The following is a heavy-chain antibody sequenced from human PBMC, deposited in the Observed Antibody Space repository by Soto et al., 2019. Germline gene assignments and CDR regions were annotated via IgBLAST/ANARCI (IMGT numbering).Heavy chain of an antibody. V-gene: IGHV3-33*01. J-gene: IGHJ6*02. CDR3: AGAETLFGVVTNYYYYGMDV. D-gene: IGHD3-3*01. CDR1: GFTFTNYG. Sequence: PGGSLRLSCAASGFTFTNYGMHWVRQAPGKGLEWVAVIWYDGSNRYHADSVKGRFTVSRDNSKNTLYLQMNSLRAEDTAVYYCAGAETLFGVVTNYYYYGMDVWGQGTTVTVSS. CDR2: IWYDGSNR.